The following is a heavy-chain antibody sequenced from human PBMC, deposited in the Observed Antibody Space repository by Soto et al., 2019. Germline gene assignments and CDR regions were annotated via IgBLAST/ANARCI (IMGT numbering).Heavy chain of an antibody. CDR3: ARDGGFGELKY. CDR2: IIPVFGTT. J-gene: IGHJ4*02. CDR1: GDTFSGYP. V-gene: IGHV1-69*15. D-gene: IGHD3-10*01. Sequence: ASVQVSCKASGDTFSGYPINWARQAPGEGLEWMGRIIPVFGTTNDAQRFEGRVTFTADESTNTAYMELRGLLSEDTAVYYCARDGGFGELKYWGPGTLVTLCS.